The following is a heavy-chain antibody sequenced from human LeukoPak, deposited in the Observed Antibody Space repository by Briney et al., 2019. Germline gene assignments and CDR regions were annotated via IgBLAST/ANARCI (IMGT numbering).Heavy chain of an antibody. CDR3: ARDGKLEIWFRELSSFYGMDV. Sequence: GASVKVSCKASGYTFTSYGISWVRQAPGQGLEWMGWISAYNGNTNYAQKLQGRVTMTTDTSTSTAYMELRSLRSDDTAVYYCARDGKLEIWFRELSSFYGMDVWGQGTTVTVSS. D-gene: IGHD3-10*01. CDR1: GYTFTSYG. J-gene: IGHJ6*02. CDR2: ISAYNGNT. V-gene: IGHV1-18*01.